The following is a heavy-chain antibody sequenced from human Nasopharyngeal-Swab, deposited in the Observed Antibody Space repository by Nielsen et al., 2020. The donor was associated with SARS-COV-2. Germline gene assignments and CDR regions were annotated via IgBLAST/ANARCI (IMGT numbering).Heavy chain of an antibody. Sequence: SETLSLTCTVSGGSINNTINYWGWIRQPPGKGLEGIGSIFYSGTTYYNPSLKSRVNIFVDTSKNHISLKLRSVTAADTAVYHCARHRRSGTMARGIIGWFDPWGQGTLVTVSS. CDR1: GGSINNTINY. V-gene: IGHV4-39*01. CDR3: ARHRRSGTMARGIIGWFDP. J-gene: IGHJ5*02. CDR2: IFYSGTT. D-gene: IGHD3-10*01.